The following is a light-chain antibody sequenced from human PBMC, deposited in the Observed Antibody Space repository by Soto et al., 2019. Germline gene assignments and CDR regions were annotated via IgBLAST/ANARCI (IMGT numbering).Light chain of an antibody. J-gene: IGLJ3*02. CDR1: SSDIGRYNY. V-gene: IGLV2-14*03. CDR2: DLS. CDR3: ASYTTSDTVV. Sequence: QSALSQPSSVSGSPGQWITLSCTGSSSDIGRYNYVSWYQQYPGKAPRLIIFDLSNRPSGVSNRFSGSKSGNTASLTISGLQAEDEADYYCASYTTSDTVVFGGGTKVTVL.